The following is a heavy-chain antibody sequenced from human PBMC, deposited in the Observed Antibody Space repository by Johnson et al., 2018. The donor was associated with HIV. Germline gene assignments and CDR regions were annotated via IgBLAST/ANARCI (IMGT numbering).Heavy chain of an antibody. D-gene: IGHD5-18*01. V-gene: IGHV3-30*04. Sequence: QVQLVVSGGGVVQPGKSLRLSCAASGFTFSSYPMHWVRQAPGKGLEWVAVISYDGRSKFSADSAKGRFTISRDNSKNTLYPQMNSLRAEDTALYYCARLPSGYSRDAFDIWGQGTMVTVSS. J-gene: IGHJ3*02. CDR2: ISYDGRSK. CDR1: GFTFSSYP. CDR3: ARLPSGYSRDAFDI.